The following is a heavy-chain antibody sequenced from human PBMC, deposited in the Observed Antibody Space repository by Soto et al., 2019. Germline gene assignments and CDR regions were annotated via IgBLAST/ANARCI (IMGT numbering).Heavy chain of an antibody. CDR1: GFTFNSYA. V-gene: IGHV3-23*01. CDR2: ISGGGSST. D-gene: IGHD3-10*01. J-gene: IGHJ5*02. CDR3: ARDEGVRGVIGNWFDP. Sequence: EVQLLESGGGLVQPGGSLRLSCAASGFTFNSYAMSWVRQAPGKGLEWVSGISGGGSSTYYADSVKGRFTTSRDNSKNSLYLQMNSLRAEDTAVYYCARDEGVRGVIGNWFDPWGQGTLVTVSS.